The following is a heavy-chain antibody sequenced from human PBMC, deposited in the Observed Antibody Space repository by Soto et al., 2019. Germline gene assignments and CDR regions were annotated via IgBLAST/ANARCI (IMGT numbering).Heavy chain of an antibody. D-gene: IGHD3-10*01. CDR1: GSTLTDYG. CDR3: TRDARGPISDSDFDP. CDR2: ISGYNGNR. Sequence: QLQLVQSGTEVKKVGASVKVSCKAAGSTLTDYGFTWVRQAPGQGLEWVGWISGYNGNRDSAEKFHGRVTMTTATSIRKVYIAPTSVRSDDTGVYFCTRDARGPISDSDFDPWGQGTVVIVSS. V-gene: IGHV1-18*04. J-gene: IGHJ5*02.